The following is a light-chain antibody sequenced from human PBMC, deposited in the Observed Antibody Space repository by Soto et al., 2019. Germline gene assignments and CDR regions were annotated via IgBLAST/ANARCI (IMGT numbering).Light chain of an antibody. V-gene: IGKV3-20*01. Sequence: EIVMTQSPATLSVSPGESATLSCRASQSISSSKLAWYQQNPGQAPRLLIYDASSRATGIPDRFSGSGSGTDFTLTISRLEPEDFAVYYCQQYGSSPPGGFGGGTKVDIK. J-gene: IGKJ4*01. CDR1: QSISSSK. CDR3: QQYGSSPPGG. CDR2: DAS.